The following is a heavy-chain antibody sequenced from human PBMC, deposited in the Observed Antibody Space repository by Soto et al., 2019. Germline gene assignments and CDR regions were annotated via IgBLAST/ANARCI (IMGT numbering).Heavy chain of an antibody. J-gene: IGHJ6*03. CDR3: ARDGGSSQYSSNWYRNVGYYYMDV. V-gene: IGHV3-21*01. CDR1: GFTFSSYS. Sequence: GGSLRLSCAASGFTFSSYSMNWVRQAPGKGLEWVSSISSSSSYIYYADSVKGRFTISRDNAKNSLYLQMNSLRAEDTAVYYCARDGGSSQYSSNWYRNVGYYYMDVWGKGTTVTVSS. CDR2: ISSSSSYI. D-gene: IGHD6-13*01.